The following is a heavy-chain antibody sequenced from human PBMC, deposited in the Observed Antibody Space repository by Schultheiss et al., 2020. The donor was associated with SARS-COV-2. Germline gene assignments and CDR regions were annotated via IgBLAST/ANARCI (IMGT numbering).Heavy chain of an antibody. CDR1: VFTFSSYS. D-gene: IGHD6-13*01. Sequence: GGSLRLSCAASVFTFSSYSMNWVRQAPGKGLEWVSSISSSSSYIYYADSVKGRFTISRDNAKNSLYLQMNSLRAEDTAVYYCARDMVAAAGTGGDYWGQGTLVTVSS. J-gene: IGHJ4*02. CDR2: ISSSSSYI. CDR3: ARDMVAAAGTGGDY. V-gene: IGHV3-21*01.